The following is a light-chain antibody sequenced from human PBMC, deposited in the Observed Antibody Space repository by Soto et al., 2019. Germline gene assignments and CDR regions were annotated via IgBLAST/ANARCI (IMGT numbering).Light chain of an antibody. V-gene: IGLV2-23*02. CDR1: NSVVGSYNL. Sequence: SAPTPPAPVAGSPGEAITISCPGTNSVVGSYNLVSWYKQQPGKAPKLMIYEVSKRPSGVSNRFSGSKSGNTASLTISGLQAEDEADYYCCSYAGSSTKVFGTGTKVTVL. CDR3: CSYAGSSTKV. J-gene: IGLJ1*01. CDR2: EVS.